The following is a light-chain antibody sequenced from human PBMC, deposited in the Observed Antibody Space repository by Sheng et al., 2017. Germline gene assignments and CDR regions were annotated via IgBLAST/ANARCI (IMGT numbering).Light chain of an antibody. V-gene: IGLV3-1*01. CDR3: QAWDNNVVV. CDR2: QDS. Sequence: YELTQPPSVSVSPGQTASITCSGDKLGDKYASWYQQKAGQSPVVVIYQDSKRPSGIPERFSGSNSGNTATLTISGTQAVDEAEYYCQAWDNNVVVFGGGTKLTVL. J-gene: IGLJ2*01. CDR1: KLGDKY.